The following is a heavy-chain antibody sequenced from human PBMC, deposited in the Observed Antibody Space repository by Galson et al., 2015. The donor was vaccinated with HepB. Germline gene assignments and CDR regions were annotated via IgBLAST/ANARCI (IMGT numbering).Heavy chain of an antibody. V-gene: IGHV3-15*07. J-gene: IGHJ3*02. CDR2: IRSKTDGGTT. Sequence: SLRLSCAASGFTFSNAWMNWVRQAPGKGLEWVGRIRSKTDGGTTDYAAPVKGRFTISRDDSKNTLYLQMNSLKTEDTALYYCTTFNYGDYVGGAFDIWGQGTMVTVSS. CDR1: GFTFSNAW. CDR3: TTFNYGDYVGGAFDI. D-gene: IGHD4-17*01.